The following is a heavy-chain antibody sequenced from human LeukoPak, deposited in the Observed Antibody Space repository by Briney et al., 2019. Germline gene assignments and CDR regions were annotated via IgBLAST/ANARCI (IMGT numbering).Heavy chain of an antibody. CDR3: ARARPFYGSGSYNYFDY. D-gene: IGHD3-10*01. J-gene: IGHJ4*02. CDR2: INHSGST. V-gene: IGHV4-34*01. CDR1: GGSFSGYY. Sequence: KPSETLSLTCAVYGGSFSGYYWSWIRQPPGKGLEWIGEINHSGSTNSNPSLTSRVTISVDTSKKQFSLKLSSVTAADTAVYYCARARPFYGSGSYNYFDYWGQGTLVTVSS.